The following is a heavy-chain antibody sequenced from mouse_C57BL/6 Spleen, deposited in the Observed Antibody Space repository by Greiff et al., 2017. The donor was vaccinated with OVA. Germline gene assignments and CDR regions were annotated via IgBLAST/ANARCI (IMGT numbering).Heavy chain of an antibody. CDR2: IDPSDSYT. Sequence: QVHVKQPGAELVRPGTSVKLSCKASGYTFTSYWMHWVKQRPGQGLEWIGVIDPSDSYTNYNQKFKGKATLTVDTSSSTAYMQLSSLTSEDSAVYYCARVYYSNSYAMDYWGQGTSVTVSS. CDR1: GYTFTSYW. V-gene: IGHV1-59*01. CDR3: ARVYYSNSYAMDY. J-gene: IGHJ4*01. D-gene: IGHD2-5*01.